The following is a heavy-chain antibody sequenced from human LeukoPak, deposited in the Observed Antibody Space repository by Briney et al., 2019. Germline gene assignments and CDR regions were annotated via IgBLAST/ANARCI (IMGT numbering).Heavy chain of an antibody. CDR1: GGSISSYY. V-gene: IGHV4-59*08. CDR3: ARRRLGEEQWNFDY. D-gene: IGHD6-19*01. Sequence: SETLSLTCTVSGGSISSYYWSWIRQPPGKGLEWIGYIYYSGSTNYNPSLKSRVTISVDTSKNQFSLKLSSVTAADTAVYYCARRRLGEEQWNFDYWGQGTLVTVSS. CDR2: IYYSGST. J-gene: IGHJ4*02.